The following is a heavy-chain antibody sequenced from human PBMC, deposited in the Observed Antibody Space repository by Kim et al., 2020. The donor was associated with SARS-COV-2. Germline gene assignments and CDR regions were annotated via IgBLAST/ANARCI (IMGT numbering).Heavy chain of an antibody. J-gene: IGHJ4*02. D-gene: IGHD3-10*01. V-gene: IGHV3-23*01. CDR1: GFTVGDYA. CDR2: ISSRGDSL. Sequence: GGSLRLSCAASGFTVGDYAMGWVRQAPGKGLEWVSGISSRGDSLYDGDSVKGRFTISRDNSENTLYLQMYSLRAEDTAVYYCAKRPGGGFFGPGINYFDYWGQGTLVTVSS. CDR3: AKRPGGGFFGPGINYFDY.